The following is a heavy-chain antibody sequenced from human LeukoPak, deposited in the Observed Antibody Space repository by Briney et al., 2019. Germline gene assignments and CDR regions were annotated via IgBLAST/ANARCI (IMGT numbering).Heavy chain of an antibody. CDR2: INHSGST. V-gene: IGHV4-34*01. Sequence: SETLSLTCAVYGGSFSGYYWSWIRQPPGKGLEWIGEINHSGSTNYNPSLKSRVTISVETSKNQFSLKLSSVTAAETAVYYCASTGYCGSTSSPRPGWYCGERTLGTVS. CDR3: ASTGYCGSTSSPRPGWY. J-gene: IGHJ4*02. CDR1: GGSFSGYY. D-gene: IGHD2-2*01.